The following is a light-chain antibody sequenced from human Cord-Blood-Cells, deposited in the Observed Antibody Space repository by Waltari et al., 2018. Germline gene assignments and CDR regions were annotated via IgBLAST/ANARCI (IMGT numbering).Light chain of an antibody. J-gene: IGKJ5*01. Sequence: DIQLTQSPSFLSASVGDRVTITCRASQGISSYLAWTQQKPGKDPKLLIYAASTLQSGVPSRFSGSGYGTEFTLTISSLQPEDFATYYCQQLNSYPITFGQGTRLEIK. CDR3: QQLNSYPIT. CDR1: QGISSY. CDR2: AAS. V-gene: IGKV1-9*01.